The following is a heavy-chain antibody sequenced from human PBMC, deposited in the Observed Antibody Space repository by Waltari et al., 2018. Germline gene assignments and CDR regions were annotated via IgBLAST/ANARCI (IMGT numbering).Heavy chain of an antibody. CDR2: INPNSGGT. CDR3: ARDIANSSSWKGAFDI. J-gene: IGHJ3*02. Sequence: QVQLVQSGAEVKKPGASVKVSCKASGYTFTGYYMHWVRPAPGQGLEWMGWINPNSGGTNYAQKFQGWVTMTRDTSISTAYMELSRLRSDDTAVYYCARDIANSSSWKGAFDIWGQGTMVTVSS. V-gene: IGHV1-2*04. CDR1: GYTFTGYY. D-gene: IGHD6-13*01.